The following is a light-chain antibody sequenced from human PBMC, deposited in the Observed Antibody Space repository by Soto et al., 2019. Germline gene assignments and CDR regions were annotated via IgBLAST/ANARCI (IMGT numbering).Light chain of an antibody. J-gene: IGKJ1*01. Sequence: EIVLRQSPGTLSVSPGESATLSFRAGLSVSNNYIAWYQQKPGQAPRLLIYGASSRATGIPDRFSGSGSGTDFTLTITRLEPEDFAVYYCQQYGSSRTFGQGTKVDI. V-gene: IGKV3-20*01. CDR2: GAS. CDR1: LSVSNNY. CDR3: QQYGSSRT.